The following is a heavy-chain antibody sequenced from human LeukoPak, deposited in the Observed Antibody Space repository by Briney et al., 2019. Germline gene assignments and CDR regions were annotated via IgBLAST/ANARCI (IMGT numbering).Heavy chain of an antibody. J-gene: IGHJ5*02. Sequence: PGGSLRLSCAASGFTFSSYSMNWVRQAPGKGLEWVSSISSSSSYIYYADSVKGRFTISRDNAKNSLYLQMNSLRAEDTAVYYCARDPIAAAGHHNWFDPWGQGTLVTVSS. CDR2: ISSSSSYI. CDR3: ARDPIAAAGHHNWFDP. D-gene: IGHD6-13*01. CDR1: GFTFSSYS. V-gene: IGHV3-21*01.